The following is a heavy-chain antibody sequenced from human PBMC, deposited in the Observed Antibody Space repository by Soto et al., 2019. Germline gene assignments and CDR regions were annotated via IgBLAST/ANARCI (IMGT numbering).Heavy chain of an antibody. CDR1: GGSISSGGYY. V-gene: IGHV4-31*03. Sequence: SETLSLTCTVSGGSISSGGYYWSWIRQHPGKGLEWIGYIYYSGSTYYNPSLKSRVTISVDTSKNQFSLKLSSVTAADTAVYYCARNDWYRFDPWGPGTLVTVSS. CDR2: IYYSGST. D-gene: IGHD3-9*01. J-gene: IGHJ5*02. CDR3: ARNDWYRFDP.